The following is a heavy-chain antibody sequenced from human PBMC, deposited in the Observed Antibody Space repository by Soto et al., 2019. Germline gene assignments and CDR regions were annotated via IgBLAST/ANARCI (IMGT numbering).Heavy chain of an antibody. Sequence: QITLQESGPTLVKPTQTLTLTCSVSGFSLSTSGVGVGWIRQSPGKALEWLALIYWDDDKRYRPSLKDRLIITKDPPKTRVVLPMTNVGPVDTATYYGARSPPENRTYFASWGQGPLVTVSS. J-gene: IGHJ4*02. V-gene: IGHV2-5*02. CDR3: ARSPPENRTYFAS. CDR2: IYWDDDK. CDR1: GFSLSTSGVG.